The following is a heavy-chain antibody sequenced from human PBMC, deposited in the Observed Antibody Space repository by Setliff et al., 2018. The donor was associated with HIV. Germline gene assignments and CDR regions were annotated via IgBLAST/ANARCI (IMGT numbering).Heavy chain of an antibody. CDR1: GGSISSYY. CDR2: FYYSGST. V-gene: IGHV4-59*05. Sequence: PSETLSLTCTVSGGSISSYYWSWIRQPPGKGLEWIGSFYYSGSTYYNPSLQSRVTISVDTSKNQFSLKLSSVTAADTAVYYCARQKTVTTYFDYWGQGTLVTVSS. J-gene: IGHJ4*02. D-gene: IGHD4-17*01. CDR3: ARQKTVTTYFDY.